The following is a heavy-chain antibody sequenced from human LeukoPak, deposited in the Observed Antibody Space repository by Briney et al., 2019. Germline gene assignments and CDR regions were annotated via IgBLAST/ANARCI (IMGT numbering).Heavy chain of an antibody. V-gene: IGHV3-7*01. CDR1: GFTFTNYW. J-gene: IGHJ4*02. Sequence: GGSLRLSCAASGFTFTNYWMSWVRQAPGKGLEWVANIKQDGSEKYYVDSVKGRFTISRDNAKNSLYLQMNSLRAEDTAVYYCARVGYSGYVNFDYWGQGALVTVSS. D-gene: IGHD5-12*01. CDR3: ARVGYSGYVNFDY. CDR2: IKQDGSEK.